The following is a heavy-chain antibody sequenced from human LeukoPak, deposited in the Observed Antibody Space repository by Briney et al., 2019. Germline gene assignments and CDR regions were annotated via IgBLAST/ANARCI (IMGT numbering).Heavy chain of an antibody. J-gene: IGHJ3*01. D-gene: IGHD3/OR15-3a*01. CDR3: ASGGLAHAFDL. CDR1: GFTFTTFW. V-gene: IGHV3-74*01. CDR2: IVNDGSST. Sequence: GGSLRLSCAASGFTFTTFWMHWVRQTAGKGLVWVSRIVNDGSSTIYADSVKGRFTISRDNAENTVYLQMNNLRAEDKGFYHCASGGLAHAFDLWGQGTMVTVSS.